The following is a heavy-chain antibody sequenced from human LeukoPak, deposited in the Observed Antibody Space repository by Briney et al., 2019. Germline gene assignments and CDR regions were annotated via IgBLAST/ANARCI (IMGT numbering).Heavy chain of an antibody. CDR3: ARGIADPYSFDS. D-gene: IGHD6-13*01. CDR1: GGSINFYY. CDR2: IYSTGST. J-gene: IGHJ4*02. V-gene: IGHV4-4*07. Sequence: SETLSLTCTVSGGSINFYYWNWIRQPAGKGLEWIGRIYSTGSTNYSPSLKSRVTMSVDKSKNQFSLNLSSVTAADTAVYYCARGIADPYSFDSWGQGILVTVSS.